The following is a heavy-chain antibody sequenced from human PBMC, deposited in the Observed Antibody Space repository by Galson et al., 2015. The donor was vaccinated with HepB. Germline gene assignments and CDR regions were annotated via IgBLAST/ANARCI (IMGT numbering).Heavy chain of an antibody. CDR3: ARGGGRWYVDY. Sequence: SVKVSCKASGSSLTAHSVHWVRQAPGQGLEWMGWINPTNGDRKIAQVFQGRVTMTRDTSVNTAYIELSGLRSDDTAIYYCARGGGRWYVDYWGQGTLVTVSS. CDR2: INPTNGDR. V-gene: IGHV1-2*02. CDR1: GSSLTAHS. D-gene: IGHD4-23*01. J-gene: IGHJ4*02.